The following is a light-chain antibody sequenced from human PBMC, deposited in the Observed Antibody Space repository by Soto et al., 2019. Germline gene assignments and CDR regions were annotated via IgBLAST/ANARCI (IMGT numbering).Light chain of an antibody. V-gene: IGKV3-20*01. CDR1: QNVGGRF. CDR3: QQYGTSPIA. J-gene: IGKJ5*01. Sequence: EIVLTQSPGTLSLSPGERATLSCRASQNVGGRFLDWYQQKPGQAPRLLINVASTRATGIPDRFSGGGSGTDFTLTISRLEPEDFAVYYCQQYGTSPIACGQGTRLV. CDR2: VAS.